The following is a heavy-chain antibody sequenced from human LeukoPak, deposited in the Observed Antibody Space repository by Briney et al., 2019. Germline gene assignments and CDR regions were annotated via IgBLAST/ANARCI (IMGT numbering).Heavy chain of an antibody. J-gene: IGHJ6*02. CDR1: GGSISGYY. D-gene: IGHD3-16*01. V-gene: IGHV4-59*01. CDR2: IHYSGRA. Sequence: SETLSLTCTVSGGSISGYYWTWVRQLPGKGLEWIGQIHYSGRADYNPSLKSRITISVDTSKNQMSLKLTSVTAADTAIYYCARFGVDYDMGVWGQGTTVTVSS. CDR3: ARFGVDYDMGV.